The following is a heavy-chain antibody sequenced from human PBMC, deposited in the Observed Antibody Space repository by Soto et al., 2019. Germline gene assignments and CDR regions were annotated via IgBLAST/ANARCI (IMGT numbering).Heavy chain of an antibody. CDR1: GDSISSHDW. D-gene: IGHD3-3*01. CDR3: VRNGYYSLDY. J-gene: IGHJ4*02. V-gene: IGHV4-4*02. CDR2: LHHSGGT. Sequence: QVQLQESGPGLVKPSGTLSLTCAVSGDSISSHDWWSWVRQPPNKGLEWIPELHHSGGTNYNPSLMSRATILVHNSKNQFSLKLIPATAADTAVYYCVRNGYYSLDYWGQGTLVSVSS.